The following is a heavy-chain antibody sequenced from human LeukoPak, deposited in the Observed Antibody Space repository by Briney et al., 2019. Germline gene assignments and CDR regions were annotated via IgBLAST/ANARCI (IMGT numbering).Heavy chain of an antibody. J-gene: IGHJ4*02. D-gene: IGHD6-13*01. CDR3: ARDDVGIAAAGGIY. Sequence: SETLSLTCTVSGGSISSYYWSWIRQPPGKGLEWIGYIYYSGSTNYNPSLKSRVTISIDTSKNQFSLKLSSVTAADTAVYYCARDDVGIAAAGGIYWGQGTLVTVSS. V-gene: IGHV4-59*12. CDR2: IYYSGST. CDR1: GGSISSYY.